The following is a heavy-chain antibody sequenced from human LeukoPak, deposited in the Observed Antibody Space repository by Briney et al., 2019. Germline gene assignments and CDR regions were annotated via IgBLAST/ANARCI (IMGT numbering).Heavy chain of an antibody. D-gene: IGHD3-22*01. CDR1: GYTFTSYD. Sequence: ASVKVSCKTSGYTFTSYDINWVRQATGQGLEWMGWMNPNSGKAGYAQRFQGRVTMTRNTSTSTAYMELSSLRSEDTAVYSCPRGKYSYDSSGYSGYWGQGTLVTVSS. CDR3: PRGKYSYDSSGYSGY. V-gene: IGHV1-8*01. J-gene: IGHJ4*02. CDR2: MNPNSGKA.